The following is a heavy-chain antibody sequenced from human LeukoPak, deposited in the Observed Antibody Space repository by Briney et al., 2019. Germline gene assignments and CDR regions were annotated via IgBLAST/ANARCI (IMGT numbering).Heavy chain of an antibody. J-gene: IGHJ3*02. D-gene: IGHD3-10*01. Sequence: ASVKVSCNASGYTFTSYGINWVRQATGQGLEWMGWMNPNSGNTGYAQKLQGRVTITRNTSISTAYMERSSLRSEDTAVYYCARDADGSGSGAFDIWGQGTMVTVPS. CDR3: ARDADGSGSGAFDI. CDR1: GYTFTSYG. CDR2: MNPNSGNT. V-gene: IGHV1-8*03.